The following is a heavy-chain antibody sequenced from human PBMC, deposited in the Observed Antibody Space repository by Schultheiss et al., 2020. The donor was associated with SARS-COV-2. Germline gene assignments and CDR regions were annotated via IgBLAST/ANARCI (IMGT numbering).Heavy chain of an antibody. CDR3: ARDRGVVYRPYAFDI. Sequence: SVKVSCKASGYTFTSYAISWVRQAPGQGLEWMGRIIPILGIANYAQKFQGRVTITADKSTSTAYMELSSLRSEDTAVYYCARDRGVVYRPYAFDIWGQGTMVTVSS. CDR2: IIPILGIA. D-gene: IGHD2-15*01. V-gene: IGHV1-69*04. J-gene: IGHJ3*02. CDR1: GYTFTSYA.